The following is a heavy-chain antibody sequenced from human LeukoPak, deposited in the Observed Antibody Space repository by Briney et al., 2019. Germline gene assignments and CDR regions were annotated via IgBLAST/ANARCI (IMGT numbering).Heavy chain of an antibody. CDR3: ARDGWDYVWGSYRPFDY. CDR2: ISAYNGNT. CDR1: GYTFTSYG. Sequence: GASVKVSCKASGYTFTSYGISWVRQAPRQGLEWMGWISAYNGNTNYAQKLQGRVTMTTDTSTSTAYMELRSLRSDDTAVYYCARDGWDYVWGSYRPFDYWGQGTLVTVSS. J-gene: IGHJ4*02. D-gene: IGHD3-16*02. V-gene: IGHV1-18*01.